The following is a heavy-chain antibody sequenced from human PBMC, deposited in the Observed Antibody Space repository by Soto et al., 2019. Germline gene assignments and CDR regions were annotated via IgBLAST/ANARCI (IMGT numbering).Heavy chain of an antibody. CDR2: ITDTGGDA. CDR3: ARGSTDSYPGSRIFDF. Sequence: GLLRLSCVASGLTFGSRAMSWVRQAPGEGLQWVSTITDTGGDAKYADSVRGRFVISRDNSKKTLYLQMTSLTAEDSAMYFCARGSTDSYPGSRIFDFWGRGTLVTVSS. D-gene: IGHD3-10*01. CDR1: GLTFGSRA. V-gene: IGHV3-23*01. J-gene: IGHJ4*02.